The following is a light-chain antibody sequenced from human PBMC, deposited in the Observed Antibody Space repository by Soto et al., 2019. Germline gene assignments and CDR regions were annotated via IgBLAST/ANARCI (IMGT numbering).Light chain of an antibody. CDR1: QSIGNW. J-gene: IGKJ2*01. CDR2: KAS. V-gene: IGKV1-5*03. Sequence: DSQMTQSPSTLSASVGDRVSITCRTSQSIGNWLAWYQQKPGKAPRLLIYKASTLQTGVPSRFDGSGSGTEFTLTISRLQPDDFATYYCQQYDSMSTFGQGTKLEIK. CDR3: QQYDSMST.